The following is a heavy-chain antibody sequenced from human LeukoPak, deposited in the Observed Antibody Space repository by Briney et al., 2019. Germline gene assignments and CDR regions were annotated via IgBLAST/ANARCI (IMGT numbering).Heavy chain of an antibody. CDR2: ISSSSSYI. CDR1: GFTFSSYS. D-gene: IGHD6-19*01. J-gene: IGHJ4*02. CDR3: ARPSNEGQWLVGQGVDY. Sequence: GGSLRLSCAASGFTFSSYSMNWVRQAPGKGLEWVSSISSSSSYIYYADSVKGRFTISRDNAKKSMYLQMNSLRAEDTAVYYCARPSNEGQWLVGQGVDYWGQGTLVTVSS. V-gene: IGHV3-21*01.